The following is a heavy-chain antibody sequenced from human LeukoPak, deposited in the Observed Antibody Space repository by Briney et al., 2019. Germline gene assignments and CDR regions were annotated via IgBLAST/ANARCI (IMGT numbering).Heavy chain of an antibody. Sequence: SETLSLTCTVSGGSISSSSYYWGWIRQPPGKGLEWIGSIYYSGSTYYNPSLKSRVTISVDTSKNQFSLKLSSVTAADTAVHYCARSGYYSPIDYWGQGTLVTVSS. V-gene: IGHV4-39*01. CDR3: ARSGYYSPIDY. D-gene: IGHD3-22*01. CDR2: IYYSGST. J-gene: IGHJ4*02. CDR1: GGSISSSSYY.